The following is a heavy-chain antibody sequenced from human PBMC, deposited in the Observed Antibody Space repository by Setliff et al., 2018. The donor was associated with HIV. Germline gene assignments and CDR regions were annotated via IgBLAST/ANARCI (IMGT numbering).Heavy chain of an antibody. J-gene: IGHJ4*02. CDR3: ARLSYYDSSGYLPQVFDY. V-gene: IGHV5-51*01. Sequence: GESLKISCKAVDYTFTTYWIGWVRQMPGKGLEWMGIIYPGDSDTTYSPSFQGQVTISADKSTSTAYPQWSSLQASDTAMYYCARLSYYDSSGYLPQVFDYWGQGTLVTVS. D-gene: IGHD3-22*01. CDR2: IYPGDSDT. CDR1: DYTFTTYW.